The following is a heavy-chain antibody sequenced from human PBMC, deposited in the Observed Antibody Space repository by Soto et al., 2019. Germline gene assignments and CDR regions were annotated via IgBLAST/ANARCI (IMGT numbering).Heavy chain of an antibody. CDR3: AIYDSSGSRGFQH. D-gene: IGHD3-22*01. CDR2: IYYSGST. J-gene: IGHJ1*01. V-gene: IGHV4-31*03. CDR1: GGSISSGGYY. Sequence: QVQLQESGPGLVKPSQTLSLTCTVSGGSISSGGYYWSWIRQHPGKGLEWIGYIYYSGSTYYNPSLKCRVTISVGTSKIPSSLNLSSVTAADTAVYYCAIYDSSGSRGFQHWGQGTLVTVSS.